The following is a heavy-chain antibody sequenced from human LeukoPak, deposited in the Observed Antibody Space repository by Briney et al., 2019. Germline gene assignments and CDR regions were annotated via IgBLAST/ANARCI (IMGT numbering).Heavy chain of an antibody. Sequence: ASVKVSCKASGGTFSSYAISWVRQAPGQGLEWMGRIIPIFGTANYAQKFQGRVTFTTDESTSTAYMELSSLRSEDTAVYYCARAAYNGDYLYYFDYWGQGTLVTVSS. V-gene: IGHV1-69*05. CDR2: IIPIFGTA. CDR3: ARAAYNGDYLYYFDY. D-gene: IGHD4-17*01. J-gene: IGHJ4*02. CDR1: GGTFSSYA.